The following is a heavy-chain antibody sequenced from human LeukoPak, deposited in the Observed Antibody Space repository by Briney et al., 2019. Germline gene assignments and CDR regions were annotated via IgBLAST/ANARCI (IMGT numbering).Heavy chain of an antibody. Sequence: ASVKVSCKASGYTFTSYAISWVRQAPGQGLEWMGWISADNGNTDYAQRFQGRVTMTTDTSTSTAYMELRSLRSDDTAVYYCARSSIIAAAGPYYFDYWGQGTLVTVSS. J-gene: IGHJ4*02. CDR1: GYTFTSYA. CDR3: ARSSIIAAAGPYYFDY. D-gene: IGHD6-13*01. V-gene: IGHV1-18*01. CDR2: ISADNGNT.